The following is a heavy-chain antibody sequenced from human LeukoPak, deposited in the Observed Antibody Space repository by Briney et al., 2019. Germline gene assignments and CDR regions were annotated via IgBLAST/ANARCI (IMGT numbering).Heavy chain of an antibody. D-gene: IGHD6-6*01. CDR3: ARGVEYSSSSGLGY. CDR1: GGSISSYY. V-gene: IGHV4-59*01. CDR2: IYYIWST. Sequence: SETLSLTCTVSGGSISSYYWSWIRQPPGKGLEWIGYIYYIWSTNHNPSLKSRVTISVDTSKHQFSLKLSSVTAADTAVYYCARGVEYSSSSGLGYWGQGTLVTVSS. J-gene: IGHJ4*02.